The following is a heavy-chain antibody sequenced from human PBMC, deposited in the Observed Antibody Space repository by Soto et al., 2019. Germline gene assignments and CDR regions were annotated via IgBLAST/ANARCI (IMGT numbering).Heavy chain of an antibody. CDR2: TYYRSKWFH. CDR3: ARGNALDV. Sequence: SHTLSRTCAISGDSVSSDITSWNWIRQSPSRGLEWLGRTYYRSKWFHDYAASVKSRITINPDTSKNQFSLELNSMTPEDTAVYYCARGNALDVWGQGTVVTVSS. D-gene: IGHD3-10*01. CDR1: GDSVSSDITS. V-gene: IGHV6-1*01. J-gene: IGHJ3*01.